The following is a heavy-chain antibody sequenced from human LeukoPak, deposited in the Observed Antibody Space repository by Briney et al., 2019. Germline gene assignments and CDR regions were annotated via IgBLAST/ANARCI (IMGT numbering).Heavy chain of an antibody. V-gene: IGHV3-21*01. CDR3: AREGTYAFNL. CDR2: INGRSTYI. J-gene: IGHJ4*02. Sequence: GGSLRLSCAASGFTLNTYRMNWVRQALGKGREWVSSINGRSTYIYYADSVKGRFTISRDNVKNSLYLQMNSLRDEDTAVYYCAREGTYAFNLWGQGTLVTVSS. CDR1: GFTLNTYR. D-gene: IGHD3-3*01.